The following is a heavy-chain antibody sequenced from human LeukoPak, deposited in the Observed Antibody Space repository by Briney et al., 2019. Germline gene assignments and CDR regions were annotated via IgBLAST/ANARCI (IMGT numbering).Heavy chain of an antibody. D-gene: IGHD6-13*01. Sequence: GASVKVSCKASGYTFTSYGISWVRQAPGLGLEWMGWISAYNGSTNYAQKLQGRVTMTTDTSTSTAYMELRSLRSDDTAVYYCARDLSIAAAWEGDYWGQGTLVTVSS. CDR1: GYTFTSYG. V-gene: IGHV1-18*01. CDR2: ISAYNGST. CDR3: ARDLSIAAAWEGDY. J-gene: IGHJ4*02.